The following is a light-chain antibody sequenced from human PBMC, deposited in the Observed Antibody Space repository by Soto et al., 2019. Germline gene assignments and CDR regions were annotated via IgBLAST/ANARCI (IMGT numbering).Light chain of an antibody. CDR3: QQYINRWT. J-gene: IGKJ1*01. CDR2: KAS. Sequence: DLQMTQSPSTLSASVGDRVTITCRASQSISIWLAWYQQKPGKAPKLLIYKASSLESGVPSRFSGSGSGTEFTLTISSLQTEDFATYYCQQYINRWTFGPGTKVEIK. CDR1: QSISIW. V-gene: IGKV1-5*03.